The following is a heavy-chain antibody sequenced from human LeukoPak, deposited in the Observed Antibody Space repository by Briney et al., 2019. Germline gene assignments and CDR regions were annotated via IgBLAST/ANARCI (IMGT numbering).Heavy chain of an antibody. V-gene: IGHV1-18*01. D-gene: IGHD5-12*01. J-gene: IGHJ4*02. CDR2: ISAYNGNT. Sequence: ASVKVSCKASGYTFTSYGISWVRQAPGQGLDWMGWISAYNGNTNYAQKLQGRVTMTTDTSTSTAYMELRSLRSDDTAVYYCARTGRDSGYDLFDYWGQGTLVTVSS. CDR1: GYTFTSYG. CDR3: ARTGRDSGYDLFDY.